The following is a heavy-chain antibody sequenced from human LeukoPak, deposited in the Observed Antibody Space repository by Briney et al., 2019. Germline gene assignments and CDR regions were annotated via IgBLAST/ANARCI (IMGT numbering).Heavy chain of an antibody. CDR1: GFTFSSYG. V-gene: IGHV3-30*02. CDR3: AKDLLLYYYGSGSYPDY. Sequence: PGGSLRLSCAASGFTFSSYGMHWVRQAPGKGLEWVAFIRYDGSNKYYADSVKGRFTISRDNSKNTLYLQMNSLRAEDTAVYYCAKDLLLYYYGSGSYPDYWGQGTLVTVSS. J-gene: IGHJ4*02. CDR2: IRYDGSNK. D-gene: IGHD3-10*01.